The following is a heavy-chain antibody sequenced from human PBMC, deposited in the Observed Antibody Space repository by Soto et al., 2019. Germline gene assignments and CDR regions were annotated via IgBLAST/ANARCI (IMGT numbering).Heavy chain of an antibody. CDR1: GGSISSSSYY. D-gene: IGHD2-15*01. J-gene: IGHJ5*02. V-gene: IGHV4-39*07. CDR3: ASLPPRIEVTVLPIPT. CDR2: IYYSGST. Sequence: PSETLSLTCTVSGGSISSSSYYWGWIRQPPGKGLEWIGSIYYSGSTYYNPSLKSRVTISVDKSKNQFSLTLRYVTAADTAVYYCASLPPRIEVTVLPIPTWGQGTLVTVSS.